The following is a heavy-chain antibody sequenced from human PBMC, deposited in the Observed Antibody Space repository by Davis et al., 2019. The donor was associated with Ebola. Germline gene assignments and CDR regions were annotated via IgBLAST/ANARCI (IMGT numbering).Heavy chain of an antibody. CDR1: GGSISSYY. Sequence: PSETLSLTCTVSGGSISSYYWSWIRQPPGKGLEWIGYIYYSGSTNYNPSLKSRVTISVDTSKNQFSLKLSSVTAADTAVYYCARVHPGYYYGMDVWGQGTTVTVSS. V-gene: IGHV4-59*01. CDR3: ARVHPGYYYGMDV. CDR2: IYYSGST. J-gene: IGHJ6*02.